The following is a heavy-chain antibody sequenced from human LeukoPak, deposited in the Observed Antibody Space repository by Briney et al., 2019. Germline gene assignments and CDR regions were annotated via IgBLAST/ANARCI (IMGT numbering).Heavy chain of an antibody. D-gene: IGHD1-7*01. V-gene: IGHV3-48*03. J-gene: IGHJ4*02. CDR1: GFTFSSYE. CDR2: ISSSGSTI. Sequence: GGSLRLSCAASGFTFSSYEMNWVRQAPGKGLEWVSYISSSGSTIYYADSVKGRFTISRDNSKNTLYLQMNSLRAEDTAVYYCAKNWNYAFDYWGQGTLVTVSS. CDR3: AKNWNYAFDY.